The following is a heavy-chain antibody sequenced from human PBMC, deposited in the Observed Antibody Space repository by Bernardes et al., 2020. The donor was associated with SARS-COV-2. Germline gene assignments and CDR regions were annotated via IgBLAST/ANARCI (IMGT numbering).Heavy chain of an antibody. V-gene: IGHV1-69*13. J-gene: IGHJ4*02. Sequence: SEKVSCKAFGGTFSSYAIIWVRQDPGQGLEWMGGIIPIFGTANYAQKFQGRVTITADESTSTAYMELSSLRSEDTAVYYCARESAQLQYYFDYWGQGTLVTVSS. CDR1: GGTFSSYA. CDR2: IIPIFGTA. CDR3: ARESAQLQYYFDY. D-gene: IGHD1-1*01.